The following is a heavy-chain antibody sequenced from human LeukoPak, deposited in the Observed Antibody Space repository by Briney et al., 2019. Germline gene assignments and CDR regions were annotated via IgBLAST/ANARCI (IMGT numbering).Heavy chain of an antibody. D-gene: IGHD3-10*01. V-gene: IGHV1-2*02. Sequence: ASVKVSCKASGYTFTGYYMHWVRQAPGQGLEWMGWINPNSGGTNYAQKFQGRVTMTRDTSISTAYMELSRLRSDDTAVYYCARVRSGYYGSGSRPSYYYYYYMDVWGKGTTVTVSS. J-gene: IGHJ6*03. CDR2: INPNSGGT. CDR3: ARVRSGYYGSGSRPSYYYYYYMDV. CDR1: GYTFTGYY.